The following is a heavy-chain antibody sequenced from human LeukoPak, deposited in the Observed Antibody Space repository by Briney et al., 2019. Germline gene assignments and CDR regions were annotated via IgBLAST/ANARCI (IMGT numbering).Heavy chain of an antibody. V-gene: IGHV4-59*01. CDR3: AKDGGQYFFDY. D-gene: IGHD2-15*01. J-gene: IGHJ4*02. CDR2: FYYSGST. CDR1: GGSISSYY. Sequence: SETLSLTCTVSGGSISSYYWSWIRQPPGKGLEWIGYFYYSGSTNYNPSLKSRVTISLDTSKNQFSLRLSSVTAADTAVYYCAKDGGQYFFDYWGQGTLVTVSS.